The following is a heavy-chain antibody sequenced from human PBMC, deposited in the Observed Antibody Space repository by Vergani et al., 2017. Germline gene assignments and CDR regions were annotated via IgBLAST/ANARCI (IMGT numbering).Heavy chain of an antibody. CDR3: ARVKDIVVVVAAIGYYGMDV. D-gene: IGHD2-15*01. V-gene: IGHV4-39*01. CDR1: GGSIRTSTYY. Sequence: QLQLQESGPRLVKPAETLSLTCTVSGGSIRTSTYYWGWIRQPPGKGLEWIGSLYYRGSTFYNPSLKSRVTISEDTSKNQFSLKLSSVTAADTAVYYCARVKDIVVVVAAIGYYGMDVWGQGTTVTVSS. CDR2: LYYRGST. J-gene: IGHJ6*02.